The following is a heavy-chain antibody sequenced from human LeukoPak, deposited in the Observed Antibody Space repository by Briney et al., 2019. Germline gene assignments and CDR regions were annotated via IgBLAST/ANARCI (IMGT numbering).Heavy chain of an antibody. J-gene: IGHJ4*02. Sequence: GGSLRLSCGASGFTFSHYAMHWVRQAPGKGLEWVAVMSSDGNKNYYADSVKGRFTISRDNSKDTLYLEMHSLIREDTAVYYCAKIPSSWYYFDQWGQGTLVTVSS. D-gene: IGHD6-13*01. V-gene: IGHV3-30*18. CDR3: AKIPSSWYYFDQ. CDR2: MSSDGNKN. CDR1: GFTFSHYA.